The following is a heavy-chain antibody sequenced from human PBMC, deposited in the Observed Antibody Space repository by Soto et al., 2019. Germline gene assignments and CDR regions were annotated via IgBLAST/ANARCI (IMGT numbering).Heavy chain of an antibody. CDR1: GFTFGDYA. CDR3: TRKIAVAGTAWFDP. J-gene: IGHJ5*02. CDR2: IRSKAYGGTT. V-gene: IGHV3-49*01. D-gene: IGHD6-19*01. Sequence: PGGSLRLSCTASGFTFGDYAMSWFRQAPGKGLERVGFIRSKAYGGTTEYTASVKSRFTISRDDSKSIAYLQMNSLKTEDTAVYYCTRKIAVAGTAWFDPRGQGSLVTGSS.